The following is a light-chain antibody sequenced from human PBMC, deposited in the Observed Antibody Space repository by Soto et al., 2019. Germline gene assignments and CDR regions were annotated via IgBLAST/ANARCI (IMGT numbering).Light chain of an antibody. V-gene: IGKV1-16*01. CDR1: EDISTF. J-gene: IGKJ5*01. Sequence: DIQVTQSPSSLSASVGDSVTITYRATEDISTFLAWFQQKPGKPPKSLIYAASRLQSGVPSRFSGSGSATDFTLAISSLQPEDFGTYYCQHYNGYPQTFGQGTRLEIK. CDR2: AAS. CDR3: QHYNGYPQT.